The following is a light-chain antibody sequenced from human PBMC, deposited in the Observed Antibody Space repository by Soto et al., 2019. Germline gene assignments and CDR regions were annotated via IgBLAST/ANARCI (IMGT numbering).Light chain of an antibody. CDR2: AAS. Sequence: VIWMTQSPSLLSASTGDRVTISCRMSQGISSYLAWYQQKPGKAPKLLIYAASSLQSGVPSRFSGSGSGAEFTLTISSLQPDDFAVYYCQQYSSYLWTFGQGTKVDIK. CDR1: QGISSY. J-gene: IGKJ1*01. CDR3: QQYSSYLWT. V-gene: IGKV1D-8*03.